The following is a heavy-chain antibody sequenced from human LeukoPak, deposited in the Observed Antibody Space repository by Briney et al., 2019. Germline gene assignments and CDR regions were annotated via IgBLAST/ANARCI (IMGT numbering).Heavy chain of an antibody. CDR3: TKDGSGQTPFD. CDR1: GFTFSSYG. CDR2: ISYDGSNE. Sequence: GESLRLSCAASGFTFSSYGMHWVRQAPGKGLEWVAVISYDGSNEYYADSVTGRFTISRDNSKNTLDLQMNSLRAEDTAVYYCTKDGSGQTPFDWGQGTLVTVSS. J-gene: IGHJ4*02. V-gene: IGHV3-30*18. D-gene: IGHD1-1*01.